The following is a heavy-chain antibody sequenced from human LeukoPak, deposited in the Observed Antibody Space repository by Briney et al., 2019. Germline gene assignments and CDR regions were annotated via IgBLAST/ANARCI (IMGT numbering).Heavy chain of an antibody. V-gene: IGHV3-23*01. CDR3: AKEGRDILTGYYGLDY. J-gene: IGHJ4*02. CDR1: GFTFSSYA. D-gene: IGHD3-9*01. CDR2: ISGSGGST. Sequence: PGGSLRLSCAASGFTFSSYAMSWVRQAPGKGLEWVSAISGSGGSTYYADSVKGRFTISRDNSKNTLYLQTNSLRAEDTAVYYCAKEGRDILTGYYGLDYWGQGTLVTVSS.